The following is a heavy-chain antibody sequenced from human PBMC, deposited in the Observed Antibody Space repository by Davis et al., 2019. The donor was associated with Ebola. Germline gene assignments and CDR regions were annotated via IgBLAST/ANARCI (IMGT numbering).Heavy chain of an antibody. Sequence: ASVKVSCKASGYTFTSYYKHWVRQAPGQGLEWMGIINPSGGSTSYAQKFQGRVTMTRDTSTSTVYMELSSLRSEDTAVYYCATDSSGSIPFFYFDYWGQGTLVTVSS. V-gene: IGHV1-46*01. CDR2: INPSGGST. CDR3: ATDSSGSIPFFYFDY. D-gene: IGHD6-19*01. CDR1: GYTFTSYY. J-gene: IGHJ4*02.